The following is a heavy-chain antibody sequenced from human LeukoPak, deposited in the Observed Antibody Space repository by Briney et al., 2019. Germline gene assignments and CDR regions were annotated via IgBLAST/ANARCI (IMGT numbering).Heavy chain of an antibody. CDR2: MNPNSGIT. V-gene: IGHV1-8*01. Sequence: ASVKVSCKASGYTFTSYDIYWVRQAPRQGLEWMGWMNPNSGITGYAQKFKGRVTMTRNTSISTAYMELSSRRSGDTAVYYCARGNITMVLGVITTYDYWGQGTLVTVSS. CDR1: GYTFTSYD. CDR3: ARGNITMVLGVITTYDY. J-gene: IGHJ4*02. D-gene: IGHD3-10*01.